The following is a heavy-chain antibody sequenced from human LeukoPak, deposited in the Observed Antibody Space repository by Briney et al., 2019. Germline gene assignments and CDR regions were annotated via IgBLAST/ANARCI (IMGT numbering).Heavy chain of an antibody. D-gene: IGHD1-7*01. CDR1: AFRFSSYG. J-gene: IGHJ4*02. CDR2: IRSDSSNQ. CDR3: AKGSNWNYDPRVYIDY. V-gene: IGHV3-30*02. Sequence: GGSLRLSCAASAFRFSSYGMHWVRQAPGKGPEWVAFIRSDSSNQYYADSVKGRFSISRDNSKNTLYLQMNSLRAEDTAVYYCAKGSNWNYDPRVYIDYWGQGTLVTVSS.